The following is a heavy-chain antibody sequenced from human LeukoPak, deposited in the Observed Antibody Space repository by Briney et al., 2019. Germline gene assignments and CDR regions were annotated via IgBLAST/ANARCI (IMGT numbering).Heavy chain of an antibody. Sequence: GGSLRLSCELSGIPFIDAWMSWVRQAPGKGLEWVSVIYSGGSTYYADSVKGRFTISRDNSKNTLYLQMNSLRAEDTAVYYCARRAGAYSHPYDYWGQGTLVTVSS. V-gene: IGHV3-53*01. CDR2: IYSGGST. J-gene: IGHJ4*02. CDR3: ARRAGAYSHPYDY. CDR1: GIPFIDAW. D-gene: IGHD4/OR15-4a*01.